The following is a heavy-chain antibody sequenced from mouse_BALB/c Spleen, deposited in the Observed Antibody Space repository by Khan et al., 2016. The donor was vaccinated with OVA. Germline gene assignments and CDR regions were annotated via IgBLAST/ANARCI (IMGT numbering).Heavy chain of an antibody. CDR2: ISSDGVYT. CDR1: GFTFSTYA. Sequence: EVELVESGGGLVKPGGSLKLSCAASGFTFSTYAMSWVRQTPEKRLEWVATISSDGVYTYYPANVTGRFTISRDNAKNTLYLQMSSLRSEDTAMYYCARSPYGNFAYWGQGTLVTVSA. V-gene: IGHV5-9-3*01. D-gene: IGHD2-1*01. CDR3: ARSPYGNFAY. J-gene: IGHJ3*01.